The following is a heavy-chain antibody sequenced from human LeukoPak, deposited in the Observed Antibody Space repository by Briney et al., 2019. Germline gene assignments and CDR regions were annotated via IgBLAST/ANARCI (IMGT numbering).Heavy chain of an antibody. CDR2: INHSGST. CDR3: ARTRLKYYYDSSGYYDY. CDR1: GFTFSSYA. J-gene: IGHJ4*02. V-gene: IGHV4-34*01. Sequence: GSLRLSCAASGFTFSSYAMHWVRQPPGKGLEWIGEINHSGSTNYNPSLKSRVTISVDTSKNQFSLKLSSVTAADTAVYYCARTRLKYYYDSSGYYDYWGQGTLVTVSS. D-gene: IGHD3-22*01.